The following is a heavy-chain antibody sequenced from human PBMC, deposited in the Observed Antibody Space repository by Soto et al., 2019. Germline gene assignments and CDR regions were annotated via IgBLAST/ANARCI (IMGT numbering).Heavy chain of an antibody. CDR2: ISYDGSNK. CDR1: GFTFSSYG. Sequence: PWGSLRLSCAASGFTFSSYGMHWVRQAPGKGLEWVAVISYDGSNKYYADSVKGRFTISRDNSKSTLYLQMNSLRAEDTAVYYCAKDESTMIVVVIQDAFDIWGQGTMVTVSS. D-gene: IGHD3-22*01. CDR3: AKDESTMIVVVIQDAFDI. J-gene: IGHJ3*02. V-gene: IGHV3-30*18.